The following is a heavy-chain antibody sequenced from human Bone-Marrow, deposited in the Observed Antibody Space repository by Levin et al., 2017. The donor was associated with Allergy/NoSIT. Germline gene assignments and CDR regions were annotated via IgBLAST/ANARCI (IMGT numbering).Heavy chain of an antibody. Sequence: LSLTCAASGFTFSSYGMHWVRQAPGKGLEWVAVISYDGSNKYYADSVKGRFTISRDNSKNTLYLQMNSLRAEDTAVYYCAKAEGIVGATKAFDYWGQGTLVTVSS. J-gene: IGHJ4*02. V-gene: IGHV3-30*18. CDR1: GFTFSSYG. CDR3: AKAEGIVGATKAFDY. D-gene: IGHD1-26*01. CDR2: ISYDGSNK.